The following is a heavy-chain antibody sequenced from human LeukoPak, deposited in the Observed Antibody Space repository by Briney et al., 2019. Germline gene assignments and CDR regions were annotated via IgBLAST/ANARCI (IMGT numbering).Heavy chain of an antibody. CDR1: GYSFTNYA. J-gene: IGHJ4*02. CDR3: ARALDSLGGLSLPDY. Sequence: ASVKVSCKASGYSFTNYAMNWVRQAPGKGLESMGWIHPSTGHPAYAQGFSGRFVFSLDTSVTTTYLQISDLKAEDTAVYFCARALDSLGGLSLPDYWGQGTLVTVSS. CDR2: IHPSTGHP. V-gene: IGHV7-4-1*02. D-gene: IGHD3-16*02.